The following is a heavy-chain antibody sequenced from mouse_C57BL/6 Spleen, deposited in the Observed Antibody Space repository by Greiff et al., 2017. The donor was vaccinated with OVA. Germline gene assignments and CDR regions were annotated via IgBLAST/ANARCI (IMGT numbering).Heavy chain of an antibody. V-gene: IGHV5-9-1*02. CDR1: GFTFSSYA. CDR3: TSSFHYYDSAWFAY. D-gene: IGHD2-4*01. CDR2: ISSGGDYI. J-gene: IGHJ3*01. Sequence: EVKLMESGEGLVKPGGSLKLSCAASGFTFSSYAMSWVRQTPEKRLEWVAYISSGGDYIYYADTVKGRFTISRDNARNTLYLQMSSLKSEDTAMYYCTSSFHYYDSAWFAYWGQGTLVTVSA.